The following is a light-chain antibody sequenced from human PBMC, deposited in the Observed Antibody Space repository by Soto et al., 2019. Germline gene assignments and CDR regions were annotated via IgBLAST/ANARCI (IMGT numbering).Light chain of an antibody. CDR2: DAS. CDR3: QQRSNWPWT. CDR1: QSIRSW. J-gene: IGKJ5*01. Sequence: DIQMTQSPSTLSASVGDRVTITCRASQSIRSWLAWYQQKPGKAPKVLIYDASSLESGIPARFSGSGSGTDFTLTISSLEPEDFAVYYCQQRSNWPWTFGQGTRLEIK. V-gene: IGKV1-5*01.